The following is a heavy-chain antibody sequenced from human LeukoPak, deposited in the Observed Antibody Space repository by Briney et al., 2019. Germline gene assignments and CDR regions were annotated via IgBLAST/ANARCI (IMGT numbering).Heavy chain of an antibody. J-gene: IGHJ4*02. CDR3: ARDGDGRLRFDY. Sequence: GGSLRLSCAASGLTFSSYWMNWVRQAPRKGLEWVANIKLDGSEKNYVDSVKGRFTISRDNAKNSLYLQINSLRVEDTAVYYCARDGDGRLRFDYWGQGTLVTVSS. CDR1: GLTFSSYW. V-gene: IGHV3-7*01. D-gene: IGHD5-12*01. CDR2: IKLDGSEK.